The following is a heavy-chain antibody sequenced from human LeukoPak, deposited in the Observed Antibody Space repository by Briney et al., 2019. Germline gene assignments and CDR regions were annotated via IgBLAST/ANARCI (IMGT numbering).Heavy chain of an antibody. CDR2: ISSSSSYI. D-gene: IGHD3-22*01. CDR1: GFTVSSNY. V-gene: IGHV3-21*01. Sequence: GSLRLSCAASGFTVSSNYMSWVRQAPGKGLEWVSSISSSSSYIYYADSVKGRFTISRDNAKNSLYLQMNSLRAEDTAVYYCARGGYYYDSSGYYFSFDYWGQGTLVTVSS. CDR3: ARGGYYYDSSGYYFSFDY. J-gene: IGHJ4*02.